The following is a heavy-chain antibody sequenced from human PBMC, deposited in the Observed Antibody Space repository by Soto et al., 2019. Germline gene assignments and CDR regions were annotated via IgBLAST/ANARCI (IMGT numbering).Heavy chain of an antibody. CDR3: AKDRGAADAFDI. J-gene: IGHJ3*02. CDR1: GFTFSSYG. V-gene: IGHV3-30*18. Sequence: QVQLVESGGGVVQPGRSLRLSCAASGFTFSSYGMHWVRQAPGKGLEWVAVISYAGSNKYYADSVKGRFTISRDNSKNTLYLQMNSLRAEDTAVSYCAKDRGAADAFDIWGQGTMVTVSS. D-gene: IGHD3-10*01. CDR2: ISYAGSNK.